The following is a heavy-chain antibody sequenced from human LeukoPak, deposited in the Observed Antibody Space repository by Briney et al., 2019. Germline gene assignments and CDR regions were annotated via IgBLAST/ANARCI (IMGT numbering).Heavy chain of an antibody. CDR1: GYTFTSYG. D-gene: IGHD3-3*01. CDR3: ARTVDLDY. CDR2: ISAYNGNT. Sequence: GASVKVSCKASGYTFTSYGISWVRQAPGQGLEWMGWISAYNGNTNYAQKLQGRVTITRNTSISTAYMELSSLRSEDTAVYYCARTVDLDYWGQGTLVTVSS. V-gene: IGHV1-18*01. J-gene: IGHJ4*02.